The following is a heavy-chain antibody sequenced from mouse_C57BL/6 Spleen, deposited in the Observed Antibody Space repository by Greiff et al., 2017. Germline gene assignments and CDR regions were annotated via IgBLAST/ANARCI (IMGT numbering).Heavy chain of an antibody. V-gene: IGHV1-52*01. CDR1: GYTFTSYW. D-gene: IGHD1-1*01. CDR3: ARGGITTVVPYDY. J-gene: IGHJ2*01. Sequence: QVQLQQPGAELVRPGSSVKLSCKASGYTFTSYWMHWVKQRPIQGLEWIGNIDPSDSETHYNQKFKDKATLTVDKSSSTAYMQLSSLTSDDSAVYYCARGGITTVVPYDYWGQGTTLTVSS. CDR2: IDPSDSET.